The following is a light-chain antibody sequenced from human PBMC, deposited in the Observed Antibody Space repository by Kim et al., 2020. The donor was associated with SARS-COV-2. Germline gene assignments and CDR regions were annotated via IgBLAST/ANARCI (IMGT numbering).Light chain of an antibody. V-gene: IGLV1-40*01. J-gene: IGLJ2*01. Sequence: VLTQPPSVSGAPGQRVTISCTGSSSNIGAGYDVHWYQQLPGTAPKLLIYGNSNRPSGVPDRFSGSKSGTSASLAITGLQAEDEADYYCQSYDSSLSRLVFGGGTQLTVL. CDR1: SSNIGAGYD. CDR3: QSYDSSLSRLV. CDR2: GNS.